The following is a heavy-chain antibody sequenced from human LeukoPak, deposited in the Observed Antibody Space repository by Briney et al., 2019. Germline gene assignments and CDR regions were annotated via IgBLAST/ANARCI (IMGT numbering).Heavy chain of an antibody. D-gene: IGHD4-17*01. J-gene: IGHJ4*02. CDR2: IPYDGSNK. CDR1: GFTFSSYS. Sequence: GGSLRLSCAASGFTFSSYSMNWVRQAPGKGLEWVAVIPYDGSNKYYADSVKGRFTISRDNSKNTLYLQMNSLRAEDTAVYYCARGTIDYGDYVLVYWGQGTLVTVSS. V-gene: IGHV3-30*03. CDR3: ARGTIDYGDYVLVY.